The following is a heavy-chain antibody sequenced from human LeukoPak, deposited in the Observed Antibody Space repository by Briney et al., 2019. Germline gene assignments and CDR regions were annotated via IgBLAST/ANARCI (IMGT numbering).Heavy chain of an antibody. CDR1: GDSVSSNSAA. Sequence: SQTLSLTCAISGDSVSSNSAAWNWIRQSPSRGLEWLGRTYYRSKWYNDYAVSAKSRITINPDTSKNQFSLQLNSVTPEDMAVYYCAREEQGQGYYDSSGYWMTYYYYMDVWGKGTTVTVSS. CDR2: TYYRSKWYN. J-gene: IGHJ6*03. CDR3: AREEQGQGYYDSSGYWMTYYYYMDV. V-gene: IGHV6-1*01. D-gene: IGHD3-22*01.